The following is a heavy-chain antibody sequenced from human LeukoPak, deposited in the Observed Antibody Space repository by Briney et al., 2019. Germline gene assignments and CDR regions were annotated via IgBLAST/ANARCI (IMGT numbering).Heavy chain of an antibody. D-gene: IGHD6-13*01. J-gene: IGHJ5*02. CDR2: ISSSSSYI. CDR1: GFTFSSYS. CDR3: ARGEPLIAAAGTGWFDH. V-gene: IGHV3-21*01. Sequence: PGGSLRLSCAASGFTFSSYSMNWVRQAPGKGLEWVSSISSSSSYIYYADSVKGRFTISRDNAKNSLYLQMNSLRAEDTAVYYCARGEPLIAAAGTGWFDHWGQGTLVTVSS.